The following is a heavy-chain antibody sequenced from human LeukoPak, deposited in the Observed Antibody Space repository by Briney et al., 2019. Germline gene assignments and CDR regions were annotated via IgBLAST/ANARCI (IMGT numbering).Heavy chain of an antibody. Sequence: GASAKVSCKASGGTFSSYAISWVRQAPGQGLEWMGGIIPIFGTADYAQKFQGRVTITTDESTSTAYMELSSLRSEDTAVDYCARVLRSLGGMGVWGKGTTVTVSS. CDR1: GGTFSSYA. CDR2: IIPIFGTA. J-gene: IGHJ6*01. D-gene: IGHD3-3*01. V-gene: IGHV1-69*05. CDR3: ARVLRSLGGMGV.